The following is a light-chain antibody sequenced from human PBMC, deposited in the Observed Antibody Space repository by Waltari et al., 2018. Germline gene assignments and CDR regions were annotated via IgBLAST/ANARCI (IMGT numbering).Light chain of an antibody. Sequence: SSLTQPRSVSGSPGQSVTISCTGTTSDVGGYNYVSWYQHHPGKAPKLMIFDVTQRPAGVPDRFSGSKSANTASLPISGLQAEDEADYYCCSFAGTYTWVFGGGTKVTVL. CDR3: CSFAGTYTWV. V-gene: IGLV2-11*01. CDR2: DVT. J-gene: IGLJ3*02. CDR1: TSDVGGYNY.